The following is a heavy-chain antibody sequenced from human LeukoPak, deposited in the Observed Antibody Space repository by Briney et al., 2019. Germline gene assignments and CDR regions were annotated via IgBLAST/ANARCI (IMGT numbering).Heavy chain of an antibody. CDR3: VRRMVGAIRPFDY. J-gene: IGHJ4*02. CDR1: GGSIGSGGYY. D-gene: IGHD1-26*01. Sequence: SETLSLTCTVSGGSIGSGGYYWSWIRQPPGKGLEWIGYMYYSGSTYYNPSLKSRVTISVDTSKNQFSLKLSSVTAADTAVYYCVRRMVGAIRPFDYWGQGTLVTVSS. CDR2: MYYSGST. V-gene: IGHV4-30-4*08.